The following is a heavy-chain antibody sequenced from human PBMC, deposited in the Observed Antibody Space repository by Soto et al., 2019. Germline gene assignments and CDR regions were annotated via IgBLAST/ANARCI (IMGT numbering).Heavy chain of an antibody. Sequence: SETLSLTCTVSGASIITDNYFWVWIRQSPRRGLELIGSISYSGRTYDNPSLQSRVTISIDASKNQFSLKLTSVTTADTAVYYCARRRASDYGGNHHPYYFDRWGQGALVTVSS. CDR2: ISYSGRT. CDR3: ARRRASDYGGNHHPYYFDR. J-gene: IGHJ4*02. CDR1: GASIITDNYF. V-gene: IGHV4-39*01. D-gene: IGHD4-17*01.